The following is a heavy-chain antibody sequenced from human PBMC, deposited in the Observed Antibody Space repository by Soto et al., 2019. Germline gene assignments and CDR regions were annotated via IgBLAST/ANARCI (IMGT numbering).Heavy chain of an antibody. J-gene: IGHJ5*02. V-gene: IGHV4-59*01. D-gene: IGHD1-26*01. CDR2: IYYSGST. CDR1: GGSISSYY. Sequence: ASETLSLTCSVSGGSISSYYWNWIRQPPGKGLEWIGHIYYSGSTNYNPSLKSRVTISVDTSKNQFSLKLSSVTAADTAVYYCARDGSGSYFNWFDPWGQGTLVTVSS. CDR3: ARDGSGSYFNWFDP.